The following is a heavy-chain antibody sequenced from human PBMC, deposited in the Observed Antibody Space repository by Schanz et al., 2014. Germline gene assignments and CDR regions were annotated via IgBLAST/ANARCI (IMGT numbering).Heavy chain of an antibody. CDR1: GFTFSAYW. CDR2: VYHSGGT. V-gene: IGHV4-4*02. J-gene: IGHJ4*02. CDR3: ARSVGMVRRYFDS. Sequence: VQLVESGGGLVQPGGSLRLSCAASGFTFSAYWMTWVRQPPGKGLQWIGEVYHSGGTNYNPSLKSRVTISLDVSKNQFSLRLNSVTAADTAVYYCARSVGMVRRYFDSWGQGNLVTVSS. D-gene: IGHD5-18*01.